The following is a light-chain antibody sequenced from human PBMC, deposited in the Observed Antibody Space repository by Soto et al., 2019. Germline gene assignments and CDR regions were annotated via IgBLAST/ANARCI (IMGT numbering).Light chain of an antibody. J-gene: IGKJ4*01. Sequence: IVMTQSPATLPVSPGERVTISCRASQSVTNTLAWYQQKPGQAPRLLIYGASTRATGIPARFSGSGSGTEFTLTISSLQSEDFAVYYCQQYNNWPPLTFGGGTKVDIK. CDR3: QQYNNWPPLT. CDR1: QSVTNT. CDR2: GAS. V-gene: IGKV3-15*01.